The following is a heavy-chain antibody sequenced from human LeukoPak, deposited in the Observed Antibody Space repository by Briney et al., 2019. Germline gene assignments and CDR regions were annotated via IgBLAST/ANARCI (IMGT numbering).Heavy chain of an antibody. D-gene: IGHD1-26*01. CDR3: ANPPLSIVGATRYYYYYMDV. J-gene: IGHJ6*03. Sequence: PGGSLRLSCAASGFTFSSYAMRWLRQAPGKGLEWLSAIRGRGGSTYYADSVKGRFTISRDNSKTTLYLQMNSLRAEHTAVYYCANPPLSIVGATRYYYYYMDVWGKGTTVTVSS. V-gene: IGHV3-23*01. CDR2: IRGRGGST. CDR1: GFTFSSYA.